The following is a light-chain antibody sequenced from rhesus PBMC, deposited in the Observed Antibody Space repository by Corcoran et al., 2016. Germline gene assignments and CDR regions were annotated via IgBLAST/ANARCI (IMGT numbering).Light chain of an antibody. CDR3: QHYYNSPLT. V-gene: IGKV1-21*01. CDR1: QGITND. CDR2: EAT. J-gene: IGKJ4*01. Sequence: DIQMTQSPSSLSASVGDRVTITCRASQGITNDLAWYQQKPGEIPKLLIYEATSLQSGIPSRFSGSGSGTDFTLTISSLQSEDFSTYYCQHYYNSPLTFGGGTKVEIK.